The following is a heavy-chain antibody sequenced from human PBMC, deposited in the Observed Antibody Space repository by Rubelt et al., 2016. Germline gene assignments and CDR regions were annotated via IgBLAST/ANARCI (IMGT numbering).Heavy chain of an antibody. CDR3: ARDPYYYYYGMDV. J-gene: IGHJ6*02. V-gene: IGHV6-1*01. Sequence: VKSRITINPDTSKNQFSLQLNSVTPEDTAVYYCARDPYYYYYGMDVWGQGNTVTVAS.